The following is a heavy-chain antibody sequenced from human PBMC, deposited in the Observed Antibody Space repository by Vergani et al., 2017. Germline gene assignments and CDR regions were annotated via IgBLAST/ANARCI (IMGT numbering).Heavy chain of an antibody. D-gene: IGHD2-15*01. J-gene: IGHJ4*02. CDR1: GFSFSDYA. V-gene: IGHV3-23*04. CDR2: ISGSGSTT. Sequence: ELQLVESGGGLVQPGGSLRLSCAASGFSFSDYAMSWVRQAPGKGLEWVAAISGSGSTTYYADSVKGRFTVSRDNSNNTLFLQMNSLRAEDTAVYYCARGSCLGGSCYKPLFDYWGQGILVTVSS. CDR3: ARGSCLGGSCYKPLFDY.